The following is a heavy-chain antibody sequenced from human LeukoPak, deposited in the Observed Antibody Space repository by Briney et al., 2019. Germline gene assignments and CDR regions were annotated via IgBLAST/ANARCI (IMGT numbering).Heavy chain of an antibody. V-gene: IGHV3-23*01. CDR2: FSGSGGST. D-gene: IGHD2-2*03. CDR1: GFTFSSYA. CDR3: AKDSHWILFDD. J-gene: IGHJ4*02. Sequence: PGGSLRLSCAASGFTFSSYAMSWVRQAPGKGLECISGFSGSGGSTYYADSVKGRFTISRDNSKNTLYLQMNSLRAEDTAVYYCAKDSHWILFDDWGQGTLVTVSS.